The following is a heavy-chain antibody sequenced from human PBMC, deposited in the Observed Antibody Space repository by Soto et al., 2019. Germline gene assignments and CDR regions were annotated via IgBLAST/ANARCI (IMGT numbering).Heavy chain of an antibody. V-gene: IGHV4-59*08. J-gene: IGHJ2*01. CDR1: GGSISTYS. CDR2: IFNGGST. Sequence: QVQLQESGPGLVKPSETLSLTCTVSGGSISTYSWSWIRQSPGKGREWIGNIFNGGSTNYNPSLKSRVTISLDTPKKHSSRKLSAVTAADTAVYYCARRGSISGYWYFDLWGRGTLVTVSS. D-gene: IGHD3-3*02. CDR3: ARRGSISGYWYFDL.